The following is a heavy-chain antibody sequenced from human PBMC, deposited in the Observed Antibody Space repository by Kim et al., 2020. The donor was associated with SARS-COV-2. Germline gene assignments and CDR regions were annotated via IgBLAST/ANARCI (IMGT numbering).Heavy chain of an antibody. D-gene: IGHD1-1*01. V-gene: IGHV1-2*06. CDR3: ARVGRARLANNWFDP. CDR2: INPNSGGT. Sequence: ASVKVSCKASGYTFTGYYMHWVRQAPGQGLEWMGRINPNSGGTNYAQKFQGRVTMTRDTSISTAYMELSRLRSDDTAVYYCARVGRARLANNWFDPWGQGTLVTVSS. J-gene: IGHJ5*02. CDR1: GYTFTGYY.